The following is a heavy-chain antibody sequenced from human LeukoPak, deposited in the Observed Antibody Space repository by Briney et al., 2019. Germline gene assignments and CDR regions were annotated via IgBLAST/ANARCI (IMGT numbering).Heavy chain of an antibody. J-gene: IGHJ4*02. Sequence: ASVKVSCKASGYTFTSYGISWVRQAPGQGLEWMGGIIPIFGTANYAQKFQGRVTITADKSTSTAYMELSRLRSEDTAVYYCARGEFIKGSGWRYYFDYWGQGTLVTVSS. CDR3: ARGEFIKGSGWRYYFDY. CDR2: IIPIFGTA. D-gene: IGHD6-19*01. V-gene: IGHV1-69*06. CDR1: GYTFTSYG.